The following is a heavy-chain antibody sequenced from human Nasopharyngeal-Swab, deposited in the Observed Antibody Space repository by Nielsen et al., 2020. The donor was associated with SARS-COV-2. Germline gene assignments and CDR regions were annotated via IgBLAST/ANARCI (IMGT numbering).Heavy chain of an antibody. CDR3: APSVRGIRMYAFDI. J-gene: IGHJ3*02. CDR1: GFTFSSYA. CDR2: ISGSGGYT. Sequence: GESLKISCAASGFTFSSYAMSWVRQAPGKGLEWVSAISGSGGYTYCADSVKGRFTISRDNSKHTVYLQMNSLRAEDTAVFYCAPSVRGIRMYAFDIWGQGTMVTVSS. D-gene: IGHD3-10*02. V-gene: IGHV3-23*01.